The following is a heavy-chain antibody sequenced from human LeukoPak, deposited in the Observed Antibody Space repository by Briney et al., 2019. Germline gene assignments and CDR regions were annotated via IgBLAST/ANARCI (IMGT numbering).Heavy chain of an antibody. D-gene: IGHD6-13*01. CDR3: TTEAAYSTGWYMY. CDR1: GFTFSRAW. CDR2: FKSKTDGGTT. V-gene: IGHV3-15*01. Sequence: GGSLRLSCAASGFTFSRAWMSWVRQVPGKGLEWIGRFKSKTDGGTTDYAAPVKGRFIISRDDSKNMLYLQMNSLKTEDTAVYYCTTEAAYSTGWYMYWGQGTLVTVSS. J-gene: IGHJ4*02.